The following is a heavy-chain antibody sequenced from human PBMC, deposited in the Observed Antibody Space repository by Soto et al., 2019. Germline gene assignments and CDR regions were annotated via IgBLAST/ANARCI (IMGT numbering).Heavy chain of an antibody. CDR1: GFTFSSYG. J-gene: IGHJ4*02. CDR2: IWYDGSNK. CDR3: ARESRGGRGQY. Sequence: QVQLVESGGGVVQPGRSLRLSCAASGFTFSSYGMHWVRQAPGKGLEWVAVIWYDGSNKYYADSVKGRFTISRDNSKKPLYLQMNSLRAEDTAVYYCARESRGGRGQYWGQGTLVTVSS. D-gene: IGHD3-10*01. V-gene: IGHV3-33*01.